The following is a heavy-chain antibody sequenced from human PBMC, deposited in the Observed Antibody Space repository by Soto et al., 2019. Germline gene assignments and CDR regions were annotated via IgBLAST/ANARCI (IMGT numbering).Heavy chain of an antibody. J-gene: IGHJ5*02. Sequence: QEQLVQSGAEVKKPGASVKVSCKTSGYTFTDYDINWVRQATGQGLEWIGWMNPNSGETGYAQKFQGRATMTRSASLSTAYWELSSLRSEDTAVYYCARVAVAARPRWYNWFDPCGQGTLVTVSS. D-gene: IGHD2-15*01. CDR3: ARVAVAARPRWYNWFDP. CDR2: MNPNSGET. CDR1: GYTFTDYD. V-gene: IGHV1-8*01.